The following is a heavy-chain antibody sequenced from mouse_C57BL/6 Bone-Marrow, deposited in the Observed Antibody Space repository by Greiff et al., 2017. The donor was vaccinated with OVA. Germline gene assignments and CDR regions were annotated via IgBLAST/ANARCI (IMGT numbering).Heavy chain of an antibody. CDR2: INPSSGYT. J-gene: IGHJ4*01. CDR3: ARWYYAMDY. Sequence: QVQLKESGAELAKPGASVKLSCKASGYTFTSYWMHWVKQRPGQGLEWIGYINPSSGYTKYNQKFKDKATLTADKSSITAYMQLSSLTYDDSAVYYCARWYYAMDYWGQGTSVTVSS. V-gene: IGHV1-7*01. CDR1: GYTFTSYW.